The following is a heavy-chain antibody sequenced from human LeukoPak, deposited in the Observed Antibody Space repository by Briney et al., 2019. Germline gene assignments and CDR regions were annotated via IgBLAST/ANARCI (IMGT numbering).Heavy chain of an antibody. CDR2: ISGSGGRT. J-gene: IGHJ4*02. CDR1: GFTFSSYA. D-gene: IGHD6-13*01. CDR3: AKLVGSSSSYASIDY. Sequence: GGSLRLSCAASGFTFSSYAMSWVRQAPGKGLEWVSTISGSGGRTYYPDSVNGRFTISRDNSKNTLYLQMNSLRAEDMAVYLCAKLVGSSSSYASIDYWGQGTLVTVSS. V-gene: IGHV3-23*01.